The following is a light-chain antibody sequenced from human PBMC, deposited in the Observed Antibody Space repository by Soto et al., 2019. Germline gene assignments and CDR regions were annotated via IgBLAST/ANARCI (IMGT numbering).Light chain of an antibody. V-gene: IGKV3-20*01. Sequence: EIVLTQSPGTLSLSPGERATLSCRASQTISNSYLAWYQQKPGQAPRLLIYVASSMATGIPDRFSGSGSGTDVTLTISRLEPEDFPVYYCQPYDSSRTFGQGTGVEIK. CDR3: QPYDSSRT. CDR1: QTISNSY. CDR2: VAS. J-gene: IGKJ1*01.